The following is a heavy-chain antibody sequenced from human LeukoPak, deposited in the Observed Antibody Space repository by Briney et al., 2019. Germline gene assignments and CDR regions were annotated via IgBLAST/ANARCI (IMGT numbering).Heavy chain of an antibody. CDR2: VYYIGTT. CDR1: GGSVSSPDSY. J-gene: IGHJ5*02. CDR3: ARNTSSSPWFDP. Sequence: SETLSLTCTVSGGSVSSPDSYWSRIRQPPGKGLEWIGNVYYIGTTTYNSSLETRVTISVDKSKNHFSLILTSVTAADTAIYFCARNTSSSPWFDPWGQGTLVTVSS. D-gene: IGHD6-6*01. V-gene: IGHV4-61*03.